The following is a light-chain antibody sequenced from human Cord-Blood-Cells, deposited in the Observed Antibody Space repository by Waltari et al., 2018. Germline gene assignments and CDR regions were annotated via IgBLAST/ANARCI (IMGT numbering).Light chain of an antibody. V-gene: IGKV1-33*01. CDR3: QQYDNLPSIT. CDR1: QDISNY. CDR2: DAS. Sequence: DIQMTQSPSSLSASVGDRVTITCQASQDISNYLNWYQQKPGKAPKLLIYDASNLETGAPSRFSGSGSATDFTFTISSLQPEDIATYYCQQYDNLPSITFGQGTRLEIK. J-gene: IGKJ5*01.